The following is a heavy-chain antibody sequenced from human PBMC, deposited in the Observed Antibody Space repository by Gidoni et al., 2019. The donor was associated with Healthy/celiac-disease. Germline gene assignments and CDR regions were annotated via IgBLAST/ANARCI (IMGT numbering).Heavy chain of an antibody. D-gene: IGHD1-1*01. Sequence: QITLKESGPTLVKPTQTLTLTCTFSGFSLSTSGVGVGWIRQPPGKALEWLALIYWNEDKRYSPSLKSRLTITKDTSKNQVVLTMTNMDPVDTATYYCAHRTWNHQIDYWGQGTLVTVSS. CDR2: IYWNEDK. CDR3: AHRTWNHQIDY. V-gene: IGHV2-5*01. CDR1: GFSLSTSGVG. J-gene: IGHJ4*02.